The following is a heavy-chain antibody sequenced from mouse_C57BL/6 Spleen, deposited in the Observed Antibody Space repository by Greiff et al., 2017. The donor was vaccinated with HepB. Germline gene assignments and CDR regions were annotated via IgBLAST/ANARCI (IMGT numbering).Heavy chain of an antibody. V-gene: IGHV5-9*01. Sequence: EVQRVESGGGLVKPGGSLKLSCAASGFTFSSYTMSWVRQTPEKRLEWVATISGGGGNTYYPDSVKGRFTISRDNAKNTLYLQMSSLRSEDTALYYCARRYYGSTYWYFDVWGTGTTVTVSS. CDR3: ARRYYGSTYWYFDV. CDR2: ISGGGGNT. D-gene: IGHD1-1*01. J-gene: IGHJ1*03. CDR1: GFTFSSYT.